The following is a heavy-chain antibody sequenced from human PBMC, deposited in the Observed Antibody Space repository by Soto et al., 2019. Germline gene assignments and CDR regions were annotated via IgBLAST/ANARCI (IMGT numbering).Heavy chain of an antibody. CDR1: GFTFSSYA. CDR2: ISGSGGST. D-gene: IGHD1-26*01. Sequence: EVQLLESGGGLVQPGGSLRLSCAASGFTFSSYAMRWVRQAPGKGLEWGSAISGSGGSTYYADSVKGRFTISRDNSKNTLYLHMNSLRAEDTAVYYCARRGSGSYYDYWGQGTLVTVSS. CDR3: ARRGSGSYYDY. V-gene: IGHV3-23*01. J-gene: IGHJ4*02.